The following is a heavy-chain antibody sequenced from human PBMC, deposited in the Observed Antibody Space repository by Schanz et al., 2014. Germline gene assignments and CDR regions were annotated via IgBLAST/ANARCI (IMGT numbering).Heavy chain of an antibody. CDR3: AKDLPSDYYIAY. Sequence: VHLVESGGGVVRPGGSLRLSCAASGFTFSTYAMTWVRQAPGKGLEWVSSISIRGGNTYYTDSVKGRFTISRDNSKNTLYLQMNSLRAEDTAVYYCAKDLPSDYYIAYWGQGTLVTVSS. CDR1: GFTFSTYA. D-gene: IGHD3-22*01. CDR2: ISIRGGNT. V-gene: IGHV3-23*04. J-gene: IGHJ4*02.